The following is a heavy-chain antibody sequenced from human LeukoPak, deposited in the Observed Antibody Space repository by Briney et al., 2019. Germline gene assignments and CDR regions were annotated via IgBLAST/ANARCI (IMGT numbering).Heavy chain of an antibody. CDR3: STEPRLLSY. V-gene: IGHV3-7*01. D-gene: IGHD3-10*01. J-gene: IGHJ4*02. CDR1: GFSFSASY. CDR2: IRPDGTST. Sequence: GGSLRLSCAASGFSFSASYVTWVRQAPGKGLECVAYIRPDGTSTYYVDSVKGRFTISRDNAKNSVYLQMNSLRVEDTALYYCSTEPRLLSYWGQGTLVTV.